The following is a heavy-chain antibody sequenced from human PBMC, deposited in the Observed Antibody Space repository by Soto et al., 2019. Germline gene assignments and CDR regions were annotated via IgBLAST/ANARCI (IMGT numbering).Heavy chain of an antibody. V-gene: IGHV1-69*13. J-gene: IGHJ4*02. CDR1: GGTFSSYA. Sequence: SVKVSCKASGGTFSSYAISWVRQAPGQGLEWMGGIIPIFGTANYAQKFQGRVTITADESTSTAYMELSSLRSEDTAVYYCAREGRDGYNYFDYWGQGTLVTVSS. CDR2: IIPIFGTA. D-gene: IGHD5-12*01. CDR3: AREGRDGYNYFDY.